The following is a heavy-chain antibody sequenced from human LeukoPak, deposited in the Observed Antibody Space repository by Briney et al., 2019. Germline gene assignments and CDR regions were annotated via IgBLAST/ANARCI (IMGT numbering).Heavy chain of an antibody. V-gene: IGHV4-59*01. Sequence: SETLSLTCTGSGGSISSYYWSWIRQPPGKGLEWSGYIYYSGSTNYNPSLKSRVTISVDTSKNQFSLKLSSVTAADTAVYYCAGAYGSGSYYEEGFDYWGQGTLVTVSS. CDR3: AGAYGSGSYYEEGFDY. CDR1: GGSISSYY. J-gene: IGHJ4*02. D-gene: IGHD3-10*01. CDR2: IYYSGST.